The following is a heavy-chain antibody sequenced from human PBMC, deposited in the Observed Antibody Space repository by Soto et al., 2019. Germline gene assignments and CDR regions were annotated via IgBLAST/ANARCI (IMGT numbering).Heavy chain of an antibody. V-gene: IGHV1-8*01. CDR1: GYTFTSYD. D-gene: IGHD3-3*01. CDR2: MNPNSGNT. J-gene: IGHJ4*02. Sequence: QVQLVQSGAEVKKPGASVKVSCKASGYTFTSYDINWVRQATGQGLEWMGWMNPNSGNTGYAQKFQGRVTMTRNTSXXTAYMELSSLRSEDTAVYYCARVNRLRFLEWSFDYWGQGTLVTVSS. CDR3: ARVNRLRFLEWSFDY.